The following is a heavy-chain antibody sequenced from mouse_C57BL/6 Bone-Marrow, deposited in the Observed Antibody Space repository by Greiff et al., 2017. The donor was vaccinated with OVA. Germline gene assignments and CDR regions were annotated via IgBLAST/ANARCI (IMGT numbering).Heavy chain of an antibody. CDR3: ARWPFY. CDR1: GYTFTRYT. Sequence: QVQLKESGAELARPGASVKMSCKASGYTFTRYTMHWVKQRPGQGLEWIGYINPSSGYTKYNQKFKDKATLTADKSSSTAYMQLSSLTSEDSAVYYCARWPFYWGQGTTLTVSS. CDR2: INPSSGYT. J-gene: IGHJ2*01. V-gene: IGHV1-4*01.